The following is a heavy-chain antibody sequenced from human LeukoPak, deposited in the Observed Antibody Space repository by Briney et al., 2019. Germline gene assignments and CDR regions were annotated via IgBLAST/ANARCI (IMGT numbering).Heavy chain of an antibody. J-gene: IGHJ4*02. V-gene: IGHV1-2*02. CDR3: TREDH. CDR2: IHPNSGDT. CDR1: GYTFTGYY. Sequence: GASVKVSCKASGYTFTGYYIHWVRQAPGQGLEWMAWIHPNSGDTTYAQKFQGRVTVTRDTPISTAYMDLNGLRFDDTAIYYCTREDHWGQGTLVTVSS.